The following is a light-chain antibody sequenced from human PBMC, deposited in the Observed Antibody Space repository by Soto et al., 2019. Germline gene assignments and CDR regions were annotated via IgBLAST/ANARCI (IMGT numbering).Light chain of an antibody. Sequence: EIVLTQSPATLSLSPGETATLSCRASQSVRNYLAWYQQKPGQAPRLLIYDASNRATGIPARFSGTGSETDFTLTIRSIETEDFAIYYCQQRSKMPLTFGHGTKVDIK. CDR2: DAS. J-gene: IGKJ1*01. CDR3: QQRSKMPLT. V-gene: IGKV3-11*01. CDR1: QSVRNY.